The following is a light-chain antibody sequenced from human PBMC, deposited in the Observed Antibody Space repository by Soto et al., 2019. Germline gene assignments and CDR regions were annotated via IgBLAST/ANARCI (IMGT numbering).Light chain of an antibody. V-gene: IGKV3-15*01. CDR2: GAS. CDR3: QQYNKWPWT. Sequence: EILMTQSPVTLCVSPGERATLSRRSSQSVGSNLAWYQQKPGQAPRLLISGASTGATGVPATFSGSGSGTEFTLTINSLQSEDFAIYYCQQYNKWPWTCGQGTKVDFK. J-gene: IGKJ1*01. CDR1: QSVGSN.